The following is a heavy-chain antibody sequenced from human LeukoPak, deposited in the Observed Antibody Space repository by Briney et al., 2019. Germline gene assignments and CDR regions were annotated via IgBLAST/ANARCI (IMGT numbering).Heavy chain of an antibody. D-gene: IGHD4-17*01. J-gene: IGHJ4*02. Sequence: HTGGSLRLSCAASGFTFSSYAMNWVRQAPGKGLEWVSGISGSGGSTYYADSVKGRFTISRDNSKNTLDLQMNSLRAEDTAVYYCAKDLYGDYVVDYWGQGTLVTVSS. V-gene: IGHV3-23*01. CDR1: GFTFSSYA. CDR3: AKDLYGDYVVDY. CDR2: ISGSGGST.